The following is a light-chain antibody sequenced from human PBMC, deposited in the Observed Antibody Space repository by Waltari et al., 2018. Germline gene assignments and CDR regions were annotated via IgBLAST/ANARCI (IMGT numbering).Light chain of an antibody. CDR1: QSISTY. CDR3: QQSYSNPRT. CDR2: AAF. V-gene: IGKV1-39*01. J-gene: IGKJ1*01. Sequence: DIQMTQPPSSLSATIGDRVTITCRASQSISTYLNWYQQKPGKAPKLLIYAAFNLQSGVPSRFSGSGSGTDFTLSISTLQPEDFATYYCQQSYSNPRTFGQGTKVEIK.